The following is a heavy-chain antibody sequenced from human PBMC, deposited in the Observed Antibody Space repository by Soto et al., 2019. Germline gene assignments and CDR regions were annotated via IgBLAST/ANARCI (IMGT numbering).Heavy chain of an antibody. V-gene: IGHV3-21*01. J-gene: IGHJ5*02. CDR2: ISSSSSYI. D-gene: IGHD2-15*01. Sequence: EVQLVESGGGLVKPGGSLRLSCAASGFTFSSYSMNRVRQAPGKGLEWVSSISSSSSYIYYADSVKGRFTISRDNAKNSLYLQMNSLRAEDTAVYYCARGYCSGGSCGGAPSWFDPWGQGTLVTVSS. CDR3: ARGYCSGGSCGGAPSWFDP. CDR1: GFTFSSYS.